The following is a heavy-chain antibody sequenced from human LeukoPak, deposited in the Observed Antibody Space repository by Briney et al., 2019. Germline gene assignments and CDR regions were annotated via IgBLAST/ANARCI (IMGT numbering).Heavy chain of an antibody. CDR1: GGTFSSYA. Sequence: ASVKVSCKASGGTFSSYAINWVRQAPGQGLEWMGRIIPILGIANYAQKLQGRVTITADKSTSTAYMELSSLRSEDTAVYYCASGDTALDYWGQGTLVTVSS. CDR2: IIPILGIA. D-gene: IGHD5-18*01. CDR3: ASGDTALDY. V-gene: IGHV1-69*04. J-gene: IGHJ4*02.